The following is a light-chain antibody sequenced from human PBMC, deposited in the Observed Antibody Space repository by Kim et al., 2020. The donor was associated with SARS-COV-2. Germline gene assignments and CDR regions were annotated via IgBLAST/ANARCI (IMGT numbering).Light chain of an antibody. CDR1: SSNIGAGYD. V-gene: IGLV1-40*01. CDR3: QSYDSSLKV. Sequence: PGQRGTSAGTGSSSNIGAGYDVHWYQQLPGTAPKLLIYGNSNRPSGVPDRFSGSKSGTSASLAITGLQAEDEADYYCQSYDSSLKVFGGGTQLTVL. J-gene: IGLJ3*02. CDR2: GNS.